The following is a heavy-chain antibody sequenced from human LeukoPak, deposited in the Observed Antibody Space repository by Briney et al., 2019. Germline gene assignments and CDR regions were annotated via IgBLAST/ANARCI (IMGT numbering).Heavy chain of an antibody. Sequence: GASVKVSCKASGYTFTSYDINWVRQATGQGLEWMGWVNPNSGNTGYAQKFQGRVTMTRNTSISTAYMELSSLRSEDTAVYYCARGLDYYDSSGYYYNWFDPWGQGTLVTVSS. J-gene: IGHJ5*02. V-gene: IGHV1-8*01. CDR1: GYTFTSYD. D-gene: IGHD3-22*01. CDR3: ARGLDYYDSSGYYYNWFDP. CDR2: VNPNSGNT.